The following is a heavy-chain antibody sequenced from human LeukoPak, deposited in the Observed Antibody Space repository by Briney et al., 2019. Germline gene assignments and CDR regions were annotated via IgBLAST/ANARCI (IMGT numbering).Heavy chain of an antibody. CDR1: GGTFSSYA. D-gene: IGHD3-9*01. CDR2: IIPILGIA. J-gene: IGHJ6*02. Sequence: GSSVKVSCKASGGTFSSYAISWVRQAPGQGLEWMGRIIPILGIANYAQKFQGRVTITADKSTSTAYMELSSLRSEDTAVYYCARDLEYYDILTGYYSPYGMDVWGQGTTVTVSS. CDR3: ARDLEYYDILTGYYSPYGMDV. V-gene: IGHV1-69*04.